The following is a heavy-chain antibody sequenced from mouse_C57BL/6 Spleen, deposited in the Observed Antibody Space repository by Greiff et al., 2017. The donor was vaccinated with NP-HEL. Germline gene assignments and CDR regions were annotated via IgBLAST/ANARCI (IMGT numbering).Heavy chain of an antibody. CDR2: IYPGDGDT. Sequence: QVQLKQSGAELVKPGASVKISCKASGYAFSSYWMNWVKQRPGKGLEWIGQIYPGDGDTNYNGKFKGKATLTADKSSSTAYMQLSSLTSEDSAVYFCARVGYDPYAMDYWGQGTSVTVSS. J-gene: IGHJ4*01. CDR3: ARVGYDPYAMDY. CDR1: GYAFSSYW. V-gene: IGHV1-80*01. D-gene: IGHD2-2*01.